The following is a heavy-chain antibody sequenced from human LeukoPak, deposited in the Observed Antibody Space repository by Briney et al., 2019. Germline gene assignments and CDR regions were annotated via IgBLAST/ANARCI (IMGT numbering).Heavy chain of an antibody. CDR2: FIPMLGTA. CDR3: AAIPVFGVVLHQEPV. Sequence: ASVKVSCKASGGTFSDYALNWVRQAPGQGLEWMGVFIPMLGTANSTQKFQGRVTITADISTNTAYMELSSLRSEDTAVYFCAAIPVFGVVLHQEPVWGKGTKVTVSS. D-gene: IGHD3-3*01. CDR1: GGTFSDYA. V-gene: IGHV1-69*10. J-gene: IGHJ6*04.